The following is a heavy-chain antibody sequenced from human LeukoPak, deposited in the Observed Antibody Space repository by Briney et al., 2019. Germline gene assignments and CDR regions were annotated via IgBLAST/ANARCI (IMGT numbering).Heavy chain of an antibody. J-gene: IGHJ6*04. V-gene: IGHV1-69*13. CDR1: GGTFSSYA. CDR2: IIPIFGTA. Sequence: SVKVSCKASGGTFSSYAISWVRQAPGQGLEWMGGIIPIFGTANYAQKFQGRVTITADESTSTAYMEPSSLRSEDTAVYYCARDRSHCSSTSCYYYYGMDVWGKGTTVTVSS. D-gene: IGHD2-2*01. CDR3: ARDRSHCSSTSCYYYYGMDV.